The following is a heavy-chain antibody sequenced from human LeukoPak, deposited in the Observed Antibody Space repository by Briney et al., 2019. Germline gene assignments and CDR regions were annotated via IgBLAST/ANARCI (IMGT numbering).Heavy chain of an antibody. Sequence: GGSLRLSCVASGFTFSSYGMHWVRQAPGKGLEWVAFVRYDGSNKYHADSVKGRFTISRDNPKNTVYLQMNSLRGEDTAVYYCAKDRGDYYYMDVWGKGTTVTVSS. D-gene: IGHD1-26*01. V-gene: IGHV3-30*02. J-gene: IGHJ6*03. CDR3: AKDRGDYYYMDV. CDR1: GFTFSSYG. CDR2: VRYDGSNK.